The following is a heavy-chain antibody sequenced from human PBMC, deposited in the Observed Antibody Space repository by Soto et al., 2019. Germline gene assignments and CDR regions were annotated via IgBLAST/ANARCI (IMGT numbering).Heavy chain of an antibody. V-gene: IGHV3-11*06. CDR3: ARENPGSYYDY. CDR2: ISSSSSYT. D-gene: IGHD1-26*01. J-gene: IGHJ4*02. CDR1: GFTFSDYY. Sequence: GGSLRLSCAASGFTFSDYYMSWIRQAPGKGLEWVSYISSSSSYTNYADSVKGRFTIYRDNAKNSLYLQMNSLRAEDSAVYYCARENPGSYYDYWGQGTLVTGSS.